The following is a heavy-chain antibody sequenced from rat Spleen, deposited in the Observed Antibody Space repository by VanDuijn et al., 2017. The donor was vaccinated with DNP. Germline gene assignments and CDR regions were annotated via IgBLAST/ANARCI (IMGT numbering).Heavy chain of an antibody. CDR2: ISYDGGSI. V-gene: IGHV5-22*01. D-gene: IGHD1-5*01. CDR1: GFTFSDYY. CDR3: ARRGTLGAMDA. Sequence: EVQLVESGGGLVQPGRSLKLSCAASGFTFSDYYMAWVRQAPTKGLEWVAYISYDGGSIDYGDSVKGRFTISRDNAKSTLYLQMNSLRSEDMATYFCARRGTLGAMDAWGQGTSVTVSS. J-gene: IGHJ4*01.